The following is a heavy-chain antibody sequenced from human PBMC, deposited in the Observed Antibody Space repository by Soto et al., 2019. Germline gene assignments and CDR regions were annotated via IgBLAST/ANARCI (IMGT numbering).Heavy chain of an antibody. CDR3: ARDRDSSSWNY. V-gene: IGHV1-18*01. Sequence: QVQLVQSGAEVKKPGASVKVSCKASGYIFTSFHINWVRQAPGQGLEWLGWIRPYNGNTNYAQKLQGRVTMTADTFTSTAYMELRSLRSDDTAVYYCARDRDSSSWNYWGQGTLVTVSS. J-gene: IGHJ4*02. CDR2: IRPYNGNT. CDR1: GYIFTSFH. D-gene: IGHD6-13*01.